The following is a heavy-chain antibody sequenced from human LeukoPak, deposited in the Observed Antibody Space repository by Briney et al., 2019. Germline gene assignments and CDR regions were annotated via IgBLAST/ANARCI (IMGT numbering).Heavy chain of an antibody. D-gene: IGHD1-26*01. CDR1: GYTFTSYG. J-gene: IGHJ5*02. CDR2: ISAYNGNT. CDR3: ARDEASGSYIWFDP. Sequence: KVSCKASGYTFTSYGISWVRQAPGQGLEWMGWISAYNGNTNYAQKLQGRVTMTTDTSTSTAYMELRRLRSDDTAVYYCARDEASGSYIWFDPWGQGTLVTVSS. V-gene: IGHV1-18*01.